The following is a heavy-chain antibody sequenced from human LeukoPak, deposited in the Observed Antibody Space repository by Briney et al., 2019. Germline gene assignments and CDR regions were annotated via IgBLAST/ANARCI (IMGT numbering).Heavy chain of an antibody. CDR1: GFTFSSYW. J-gene: IGHJ4*02. CDR3: ARGMLVPVN. V-gene: IGHV3-7*01. CDR2: IKQDGSEK. Sequence: GGSLRLSCAASGFTFSSYWMSWVRQAPGKGLEWVDKIKQDGSEKYYVDSVKGRLTISRDNAKNSLYLQMNSLRAEDTAVYYCARGMLVPVNWGQGTLVTVSS. D-gene: IGHD2-2*01.